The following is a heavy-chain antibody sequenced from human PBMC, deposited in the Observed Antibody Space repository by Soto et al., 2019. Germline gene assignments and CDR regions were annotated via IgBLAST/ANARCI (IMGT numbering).Heavy chain of an antibody. J-gene: IGHJ5*02. CDR2: MNPNSGNT. CDR1: GYTFSSYD. CDR3: ARDRCSGGSCPDGGAWFDP. Sequence: ASVKVSCKASGYTFSSYDINWVRQATGQGLEWMGWMNPNSGNTGYAQKFQGRVTMTRNTSRGTAYMELSSLRSDDTAVYYCARDRCSGGSCPDGGAWFDPWGQGTLVTVSS. D-gene: IGHD2-15*01. V-gene: IGHV1-8*02.